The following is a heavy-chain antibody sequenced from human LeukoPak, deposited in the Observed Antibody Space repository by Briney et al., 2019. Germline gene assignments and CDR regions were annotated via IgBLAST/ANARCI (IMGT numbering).Heavy chain of an antibody. J-gene: IGHJ3*02. D-gene: IGHD5/OR15-5a*01. CDR1: GFTFSSYA. CDR2: ISNDGSKK. CDR3: ARVASVSYTNDALDI. V-gene: IGHV3-30*04. Sequence: PGGSLRLSCAASGFTFSSYAMHWVRQAPGKGLEWVALISNDGSKKYYGDSVKGRFPISRDNSKNMVYLEMNTLRAEDTAVYYCARVASVSYTNDALDIWGQGTMVTVSS.